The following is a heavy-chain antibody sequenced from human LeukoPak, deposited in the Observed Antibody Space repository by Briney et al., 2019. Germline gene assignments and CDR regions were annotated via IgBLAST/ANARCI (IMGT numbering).Heavy chain of an antibody. D-gene: IGHD3-10*01. CDR1: GGTFSSYA. J-gene: IGHJ4*02. Sequence: EASVKVSCKASGGTFSSYAISWVRQAPGQGLEWMGRIIPILGIVNYAQKFQGRVTITADKSTSTAYMELSSLRSEDTAVYYCARRRYYYGSGSYDYWGQGTLVTVSS. CDR3: ARRRYYYGSGSYDY. V-gene: IGHV1-69*04. CDR2: IIPILGIV.